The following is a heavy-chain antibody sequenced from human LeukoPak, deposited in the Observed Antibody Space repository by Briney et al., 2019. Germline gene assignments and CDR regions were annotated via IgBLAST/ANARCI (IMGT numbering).Heavy chain of an antibody. CDR2: ISGYNGHT. CDR3: ARRHFDVLTGYAYDAFPI. D-gene: IGHD3-9*01. CDR1: GYTFTSYG. J-gene: IGHJ3*02. V-gene: IGHV1-18*01. Sequence: ASVKVSCKSSGYTFTSYGISWVRQAPGQGLGWMGWISGYNGHTNYAQKVQGRVTMTTDASTSTAYMELRSLRSDDTAVYYCARRHFDVLTGYAYDAFPIWGQGTMVTVSS.